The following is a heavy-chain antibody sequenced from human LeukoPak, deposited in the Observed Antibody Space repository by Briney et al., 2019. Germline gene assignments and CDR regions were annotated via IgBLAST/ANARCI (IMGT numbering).Heavy chain of an antibody. CDR1: GFTFDDYA. J-gene: IGHJ4*02. CDR2: ISWNSGSI. D-gene: IGHD5-18*01. CDR3: AKDISRWIQLWVFDY. V-gene: IGHV3-9*01. Sequence: PGGSLRLSCAASGFTFDDYAMHWARQAPGKGLEWVSGISWNSGSIGYADSVKGRFTISRDNAKNSLYLQMNSLRAEDTALYYCAKDISRWIQLWVFDYWGQGTLVTVSS.